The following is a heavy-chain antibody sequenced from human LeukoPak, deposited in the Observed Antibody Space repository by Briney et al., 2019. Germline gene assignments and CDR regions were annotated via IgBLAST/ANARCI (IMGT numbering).Heavy chain of an antibody. D-gene: IGHD6-19*01. Sequence: SETLSLTCTVSGGSVSSGSYYWSWIRQPPGKGLEWIGYIYYSGSTNYNPSLKSRVTISVDTSKNQFSLKPSSVTAADTAVYYCARYLQWLVPRGYYFDYWGQGTLVTVSS. J-gene: IGHJ4*02. V-gene: IGHV4-61*01. CDR3: ARYLQWLVPRGYYFDY. CDR2: IYYSGST. CDR1: GGSVSSGSYY.